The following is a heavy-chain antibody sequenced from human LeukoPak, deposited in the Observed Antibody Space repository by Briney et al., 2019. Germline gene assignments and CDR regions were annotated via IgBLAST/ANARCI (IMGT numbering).Heavy chain of an antibody. V-gene: IGHV3-30*02. D-gene: IGHD1-26*01. Sequence: PGGSLRLSCAASEFTFSSYGMHWVRQAPGKGLGWVAFIRNDGSNKYYADSVKGRFTISRDNFKKTMFLEMNSLRTEDTAVYHCAKDRWVGATDYFDYWGQGTQVTVST. J-gene: IGHJ4*02. CDR3: AKDRWVGATDYFDY. CDR1: EFTFSSYG. CDR2: IRNDGSNK.